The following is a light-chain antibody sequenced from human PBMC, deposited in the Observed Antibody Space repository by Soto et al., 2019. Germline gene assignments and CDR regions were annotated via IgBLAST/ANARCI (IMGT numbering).Light chain of an antibody. Sequence: EVVMTQSPATLSVSPGERATLSCRASQSVGSKLAWYQQKPGHAPRLLIFDAFTRATGIPARFSGSGSGTEFTLFIISLQSEDFAVYYCQQYNNSPPLTFGGGTKVEI. CDR1: QSVGSK. V-gene: IGKV3-15*01. J-gene: IGKJ4*01. CDR2: DAF. CDR3: QQYNNSPPLT.